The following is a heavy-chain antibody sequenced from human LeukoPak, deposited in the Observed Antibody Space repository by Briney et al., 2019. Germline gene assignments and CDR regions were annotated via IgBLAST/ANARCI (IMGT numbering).Heavy chain of an antibody. Sequence: ASVKVSCKASGYTFTGYYMHWVRQAPGQGLEWMGGIIPIFGTANYAQKFQGRVTITADKSTSTAYMELSSLRSEDTAVYYCARGHRGYDSAYWGQGTLVTVSS. D-gene: IGHD5-12*01. V-gene: IGHV1-69*06. J-gene: IGHJ4*02. CDR3: ARGHRGYDSAY. CDR2: IIPIFGTA. CDR1: GYTFTGYY.